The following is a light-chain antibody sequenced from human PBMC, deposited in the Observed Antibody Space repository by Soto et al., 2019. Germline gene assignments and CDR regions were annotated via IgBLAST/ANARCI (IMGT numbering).Light chain of an antibody. CDR1: QSISSY. Sequence: DIQMTQSPSSLSASVGDRVTITCRASQSISSYLNWYQQKPGKAPKLLIYAASSLQSGVPSRFSGSGSGTDFTLTISSLQPEDFATYYCQQSYSTPPWTFGQGXXV. CDR3: QQSYSTPPWT. CDR2: AAS. J-gene: IGKJ1*01. V-gene: IGKV1-39*01.